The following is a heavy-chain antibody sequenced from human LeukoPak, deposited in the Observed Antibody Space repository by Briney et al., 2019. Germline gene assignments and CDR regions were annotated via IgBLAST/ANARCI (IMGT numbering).Heavy chain of an antibody. J-gene: IGHJ3*02. D-gene: IGHD3-22*01. V-gene: IGHV3-30*18. CDR1: GFTFSSYG. CDR2: LSYDGSNK. CDR3: AKRGDSSGYAFDI. Sequence: PGGSLSLSCAASGFTFSSYGMHWVRQAPGKGLEWVAALSYDGSNKYYADSVKGRFTISRDNSKNTLYLQMNSLRAEDTAVYYCAKRGDSSGYAFDIWGQGAMVTVSS.